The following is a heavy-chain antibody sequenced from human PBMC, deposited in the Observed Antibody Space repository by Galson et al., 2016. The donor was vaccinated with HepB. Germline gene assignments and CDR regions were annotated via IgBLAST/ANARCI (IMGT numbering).Heavy chain of an antibody. Sequence: QSGAEVKKAGESLKISCKGSGYTFSSYWIGWVRQMPGKGLEWMGIIYPGDFDIRYSPSFEGQVSISGDKSIRTAYLQWSSLKASDTAVYYCTGSSTGSYDFGGAVENYYAMDVWGQGTTVTVSS. V-gene: IGHV5-51*01. D-gene: IGHD3-3*01. CDR3: TGSSTGSYDFGGAVENYYAMDV. CDR1: GYTFSSYW. CDR2: IYPGDFDI. J-gene: IGHJ6*02.